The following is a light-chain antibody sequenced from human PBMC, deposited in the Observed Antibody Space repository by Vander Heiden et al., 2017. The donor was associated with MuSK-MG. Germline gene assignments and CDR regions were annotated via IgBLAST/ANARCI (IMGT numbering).Light chain of an antibody. Sequence: IGLTQAPGTLALSPGERAALSCRASQSVSSSYLAWYQPKPSQATRLLIYGATSRATGIPDRFSVSGSGTDFTLTISRLEPEDFAVYYCQQYGSSPITFGQGTRLEIK. CDR3: QQYGSSPIT. J-gene: IGKJ5*01. CDR1: QSVSSSY. V-gene: IGKV3-20*01. CDR2: GAT.